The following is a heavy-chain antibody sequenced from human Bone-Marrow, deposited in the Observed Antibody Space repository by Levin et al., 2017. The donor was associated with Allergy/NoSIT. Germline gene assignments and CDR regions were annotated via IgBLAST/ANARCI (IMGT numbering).Heavy chain of an antibody. CDR3: ATTTILGDYYGMNV. J-gene: IGHJ6*02. V-gene: IGHV3-15*07. CDR2: IENAFVDAAT. Sequence: GESLKISCVASGFTFSNVRMNWVRRIPGKGLEWVGLIENAFVDAATAYGAPVRGRFIVSRDDSKSTVYLQMNSLKMEDTAVYYCATTTILGDYYGMNVWGQGTTVTVSS. D-gene: IGHD3-3*01. CDR1: GFTFSNVR.